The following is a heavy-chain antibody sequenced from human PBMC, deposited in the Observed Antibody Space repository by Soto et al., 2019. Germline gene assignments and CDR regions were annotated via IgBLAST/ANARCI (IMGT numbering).Heavy chain of an antibody. J-gene: IGHJ4*02. Sequence: QLQLQESGSGLVKPSQTLSLTCAVSGGSISSGGYSWSWIRQPPGKGLDWIGYIYHSGSTYYNPSLKSRVTVSVDRSKPQFSLKLSSVTAAAPAVYYCVRVPDYWGQGTLVTVSS. CDR3: VRVPDY. CDR2: IYHSGST. V-gene: IGHV4-30-2*01. CDR1: GGSISSGGYS.